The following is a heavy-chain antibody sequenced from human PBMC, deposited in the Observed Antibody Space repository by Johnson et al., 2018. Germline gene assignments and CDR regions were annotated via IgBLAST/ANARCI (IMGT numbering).Heavy chain of an antibody. CDR1: GFTFDDYA. CDR2: ISWNSGSI. J-gene: IGHJ3*02. Sequence: VQLVESGGGLVQPGRSLRLSCAASGFTFDDYAMHWVRQAPGKGLEWVSGISWNSGSIGYADSVKGRFTISRENAKNSLYLQMNSLRAEATAGYYCGREGDYYEGRCSRMGAFDIWGQVTMVTVSS. CDR3: GREGDYYEGRCSRMGAFDI. D-gene: IGHD3-22*01. V-gene: IGHV3-9*01.